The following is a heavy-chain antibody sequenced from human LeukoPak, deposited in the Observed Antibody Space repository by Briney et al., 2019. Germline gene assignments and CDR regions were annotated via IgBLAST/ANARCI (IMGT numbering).Heavy chain of an antibody. D-gene: IGHD1-26*01. V-gene: IGHV1-69*04. J-gene: IGHJ4*02. CDR3: ARGPPSRIVGATPGDY. CDR2: IIPILGIA. CDR1: GGTFSSYA. Sequence: GASVKVSCKASGGTFSSYAISWVRQAPGQGLEWMGRIIPILGIANYAQKFQGRVTITADKSTSTAYMELSSLRSEDTAVYYCARGPPSRIVGATPGDYWGQGTLVTVSS.